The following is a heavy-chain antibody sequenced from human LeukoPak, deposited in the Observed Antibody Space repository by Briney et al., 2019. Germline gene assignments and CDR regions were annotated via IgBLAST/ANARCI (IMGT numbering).Heavy chain of an antibody. D-gene: IGHD6-19*01. CDR2: IKQDGSEK. V-gene: IGHV3-7*01. Sequence: RSGGSLRLSCAVSGFTFSTYWMSWVRQAPGKGLEWVANIKQDGSEKYYVDSVKGRFTISRDNAKNSLYLQMNSLRAEDTAVYYCASRIIAVAGTGDYWGQGTLVTVSS. CDR3: ASRIIAVAGTGDY. CDR1: GFTFSTYW. J-gene: IGHJ4*02.